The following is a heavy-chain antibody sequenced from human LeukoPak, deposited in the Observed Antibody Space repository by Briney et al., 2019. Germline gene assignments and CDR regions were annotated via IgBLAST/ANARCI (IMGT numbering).Heavy chain of an antibody. CDR3: ARGYYYDSSGYLN. CDR1: GGSISSYY. J-gene: IGHJ4*02. V-gene: IGHV4-59*01. CDR2: IYYSGST. D-gene: IGHD3-22*01. Sequence: SETLSLTCTVSGGSISSYYRSWIRQPPGKGLEWIGYIYYSGSTNYNPSLKSRVTISVDTSKNQFSLKLSSVTAADTAVYYCARGYYYDSSGYLNWGQGTLVTVSS.